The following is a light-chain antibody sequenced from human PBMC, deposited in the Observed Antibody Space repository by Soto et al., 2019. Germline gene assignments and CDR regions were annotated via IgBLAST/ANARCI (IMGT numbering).Light chain of an antibody. CDR3: SSYTSSRTLVV. Sequence: QSALTQPASVSGSPGQSITISCTGTSSDVGGYNYVSWYQQHPGKAPKLMIYDVSNRPSGVSNRFSGSKSGNTASLTISGLQAEDVADYYCSSYTSSRTLVVFGGGTKLTVL. CDR1: SSDVGGYNY. V-gene: IGLV2-14*01. J-gene: IGLJ2*01. CDR2: DVS.